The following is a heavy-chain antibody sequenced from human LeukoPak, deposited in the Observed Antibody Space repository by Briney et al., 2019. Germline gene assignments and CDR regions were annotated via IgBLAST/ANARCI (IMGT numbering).Heavy chain of an antibody. D-gene: IGHD3-16*01. V-gene: IGHV4-59*01. CDR2: IYYSGST. Sequence: PSETLSLTCTVSGDPAISSFYWSWIRQPPGKGLEWIGYIYYSGSTNYNPSLKSRVTISVDTSKNQFSLKLSSVTAADTAVYYCARERSGGRVWFDPWGQGTLVTVSS. J-gene: IGHJ5*02. CDR1: GDPAISSFY. CDR3: ARERSGGRVWFDP.